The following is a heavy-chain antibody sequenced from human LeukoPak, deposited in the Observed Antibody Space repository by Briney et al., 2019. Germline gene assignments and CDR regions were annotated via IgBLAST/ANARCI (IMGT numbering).Heavy chain of an antibody. CDR1: GGSISSGNYF. CDR2: IYTNGST. D-gene: IGHD3-10*01. J-gene: IGHJ4*02. Sequence: SQTLSLTCTVSGGSISSGNYFWSWLRQPAGKGLEWIGRIYTNGSTNYNPSLKSRVSISVDTSKNQFSLNLSSVIAADTAVYYCAIRGPSGSEGRAFDYWGQGALVTVSS. CDR3: AIRGPSGSEGRAFDY. V-gene: IGHV4-61*02.